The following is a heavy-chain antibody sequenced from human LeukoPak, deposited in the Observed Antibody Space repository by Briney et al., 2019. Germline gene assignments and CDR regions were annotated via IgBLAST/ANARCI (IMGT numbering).Heavy chain of an antibody. CDR2: ISWDGGST. V-gene: IGHV3-43*01. CDR1: GFAFDDYT. CDR3: ANSDY. J-gene: IGHJ4*02. Sequence: PGGSLRLSCAASGFAFDDYTMHWVRQAPGKGLEWVSLISWDGGSTYYADSVKGRFTIPRDNSKNSLYLQMNSLRTEDTALYYCANSDYWGQGTLVTVSS.